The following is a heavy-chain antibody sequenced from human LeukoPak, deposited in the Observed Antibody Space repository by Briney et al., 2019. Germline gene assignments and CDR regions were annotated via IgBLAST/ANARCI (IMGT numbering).Heavy chain of an antibody. CDR3: AKDRWELLLSYYFDY. Sequence: AGGSLRLSCATSGFTFSSYGMHWVRQAPGKGLEWVAVISYDGSNKYYADSVKGRFTISRDNSKNTLYLQMNSLRAEDTAVYYCAKDRWELLLSYYFDYWGQGTLVTVSS. CDR1: GFTFSSYG. V-gene: IGHV3-30*18. CDR2: ISYDGSNK. D-gene: IGHD1-26*01. J-gene: IGHJ4*02.